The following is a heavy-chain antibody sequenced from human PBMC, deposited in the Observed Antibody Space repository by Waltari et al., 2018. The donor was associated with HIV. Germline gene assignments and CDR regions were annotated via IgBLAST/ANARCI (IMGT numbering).Heavy chain of an antibody. J-gene: IGHJ6*02. V-gene: IGHV3-53*04. CDR3: ARDLLTKSIAAMDV. D-gene: IGHD6-6*01. CDR2: IYSGGST. Sequence: WVRQAPGKGLEWVSVIYSGGSTYYADSVKGRFTISRHNSKNTLYLQMNSLRAEDTAVYYCARDLLTKSIAAMDVWGQGTTVTVSS.